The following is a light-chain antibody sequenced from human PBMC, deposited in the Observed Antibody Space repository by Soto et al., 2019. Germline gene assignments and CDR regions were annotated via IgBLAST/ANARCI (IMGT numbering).Light chain of an antibody. CDR3: QQYKNWPPLT. J-gene: IGKJ4*01. CDR2: GAF. V-gene: IGKV3-15*01. CDR1: QSVCYN. Sequence: EIVMTQSPATLSVSPGERATLSCRASQSVCYNLAWYQQKPGQGPRLLIYGAFTRATGIPARFSGSGSGTEFTLTISSLQSEDFAVYYCQQYKNWPPLTFGGGTKVEIK.